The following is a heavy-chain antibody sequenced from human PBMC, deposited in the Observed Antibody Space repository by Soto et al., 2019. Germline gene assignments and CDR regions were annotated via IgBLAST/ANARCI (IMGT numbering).Heavy chain of an antibody. CDR1: GFTFSSYS. CDR3: ARAGGFHCSGGSCYSGVWFDP. CDR2: ISSSSSYI. D-gene: IGHD2-15*01. V-gene: IGHV3-21*01. Sequence: PGGSLRLSCASSGFTFSSYSMNWVRQAPGKGLEWVSSISSSSSYIYYADSVKGRFTISRDNAKNSLYLQMNSLRAEDTAVYYCARAGGFHCSGGSCYSGVWFDPWGQGTLVTSPQ. J-gene: IGHJ5*02.